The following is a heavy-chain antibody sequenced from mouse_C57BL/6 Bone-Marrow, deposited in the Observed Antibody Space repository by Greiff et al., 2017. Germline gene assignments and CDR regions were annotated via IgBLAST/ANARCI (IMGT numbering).Heavy chain of an antibody. CDR2: ISSGSSTI. CDR3: ARGGYLPWGDY. J-gene: IGHJ4*01. Sequence: EAKLVESGGGLVKPGGSLTLSCAASGFTFSDYGMHWVRQAPGKGLAWVAYISSGSSTIYYADTVKGRFTISTDNAKNTLFLHMINLRSEDTAMYYCARGGYLPWGDYWGQGTSVTVSS. V-gene: IGHV5-17*01. CDR1: GFTFSDYG. D-gene: IGHD2-2*01.